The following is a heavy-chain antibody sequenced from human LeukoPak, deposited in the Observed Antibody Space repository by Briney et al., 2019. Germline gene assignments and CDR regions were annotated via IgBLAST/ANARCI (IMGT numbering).Heavy chain of an antibody. D-gene: IGHD3-9*01. CDR3: ARDQGLTGYFDY. CDR2: INPSGGTT. J-gene: IGHJ4*02. Sequence: ASVKVSCKTSGYSFTNYYMHWVRQAPGQGLEWMGIINPSGGTTSFAQKFQGGVTMTRDTSTTTVYMELTSLRSEDTAVYYCARDQGLTGYFDYWGQGTLVTVSS. CDR1: GYSFTNYY. V-gene: IGHV1-46*01.